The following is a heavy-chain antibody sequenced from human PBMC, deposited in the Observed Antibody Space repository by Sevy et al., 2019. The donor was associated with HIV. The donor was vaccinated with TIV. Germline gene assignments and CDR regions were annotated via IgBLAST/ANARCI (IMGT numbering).Heavy chain of an antibody. J-gene: IGHJ4*02. V-gene: IGHV3-23*01. CDR1: GFNFSDYA. D-gene: IGHD1-26*01. CDR2: MTGTSGRT. CDR3: AKNRVVGSTNSFDS. Sequence: GGSLRLSCSASGFNFSDYAMAWVRQGPGTGLEWVSSMTGTSGRTYYADSVKGRFTVSRDNTQGKLFLQMNSLRVEDTAKYYCAKNRVVGSTNSFDSWGQGDLVTVSS.